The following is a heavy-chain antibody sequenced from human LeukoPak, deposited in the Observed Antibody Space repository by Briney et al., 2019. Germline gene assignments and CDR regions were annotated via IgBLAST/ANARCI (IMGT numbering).Heavy chain of an antibody. CDR1: GGSISSNW. D-gene: IGHD3-22*01. Sequence: SETLSLTCAVSGGSISSNWWSWVRQPPGKGLEWIGEIDHSGSTNYNPSLKSRVTISLDTSRNQFSLKPNSVTAVDTAVYYCAKSNGYGLIDIWGQGTMVTVSS. J-gene: IGHJ3*02. CDR2: IDHSGST. V-gene: IGHV4-4*02. CDR3: AKSNGYGLIDI.